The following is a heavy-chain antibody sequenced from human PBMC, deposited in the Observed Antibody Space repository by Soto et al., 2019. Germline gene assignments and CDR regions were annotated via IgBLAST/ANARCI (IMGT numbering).Heavy chain of an antibody. CDR2: IIPIFGTA. D-gene: IGHD3-22*01. CDR3: ARDLDPYYYDSSGSGIFDY. V-gene: IGHV1-69*13. CDR1: GGTFSSYA. J-gene: IGHJ4*02. Sequence: SVKISCKASGGTFSSYAISWVRQAPGQGLEWMGGIIPIFGTANYAQKFQGRVTITADESTSTAYMELSSLRSEDTAVYYCARDLDPYYYDSSGSGIFDYWGQGTLVTVSS.